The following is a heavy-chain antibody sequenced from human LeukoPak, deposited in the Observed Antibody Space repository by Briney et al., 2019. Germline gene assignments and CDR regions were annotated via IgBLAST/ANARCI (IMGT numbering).Heavy chain of an antibody. CDR2: ISIGGSLI. D-gene: IGHD6-19*01. CDR1: GFTFSTYE. V-gene: IGHV3-48*03. Sequence: EGSLRLSCAASGFTFSTYEMHWVRQAPGKGLEWVSDISIGGSLIYYADSVKGRCTTSRDNAKNLLYLQMHSLRAEDTAVYYCSLLAVPSPQDYWGQGTLVNVS. J-gene: IGHJ4*02. CDR3: SLLAVPSPQDY.